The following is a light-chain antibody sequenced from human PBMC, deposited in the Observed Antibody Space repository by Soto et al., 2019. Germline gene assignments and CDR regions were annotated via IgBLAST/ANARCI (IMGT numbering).Light chain of an antibody. Sequence: SPGTLSLSPGERATLSCRASQSVSSSYLAWYQQKPGQAPRLLIYGASSRATGIPDRFSGSGSGTDFTLTISRLEPEEFAVYSCQQYCSLTITFCQGTRLEIK. CDR3: QQYCSLTIT. J-gene: IGKJ5*01. CDR1: QSVSSSY. V-gene: IGKV3-20*01. CDR2: GAS.